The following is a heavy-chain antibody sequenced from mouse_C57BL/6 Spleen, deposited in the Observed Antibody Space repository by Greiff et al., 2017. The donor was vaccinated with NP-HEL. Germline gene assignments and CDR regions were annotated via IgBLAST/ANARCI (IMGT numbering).Heavy chain of an antibody. J-gene: IGHJ1*03. V-gene: IGHV5-17*01. CDR2: ISSGSSTI. CDR1: GFTFSDYG. Sequence: EVQLVESGGGLVKPGGSLKLSCAASGFTFSDYGMHWVRQAPEKGLEWVAYISSGSSTIYYADTVKGRFTISRDNAKNTLFLQMTSLRSEDTAMYYCARPIYYGSSPYFDVWGTGTTVTVSS. CDR3: ARPIYYGSSPYFDV. D-gene: IGHD1-1*01.